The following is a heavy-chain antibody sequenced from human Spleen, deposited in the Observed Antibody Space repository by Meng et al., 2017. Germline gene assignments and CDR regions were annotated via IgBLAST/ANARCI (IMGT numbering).Heavy chain of an antibody. Sequence: QVQLQQWGAGLLKPSETLSLTCTVSGGSISSYYWSWIRQPPGKGLEWIGYIYYSGSTNYNPSLKSRVTISVDTSKNQFSLNPSSVTAADTAVYYCARGGWSLDYWGQGTLVTVSS. D-gene: IGHD2-15*01. CDR1: GGSISSYY. CDR3: ARGGWSLDY. V-gene: IGHV4-59*08. CDR2: IYYSGST. J-gene: IGHJ4*02.